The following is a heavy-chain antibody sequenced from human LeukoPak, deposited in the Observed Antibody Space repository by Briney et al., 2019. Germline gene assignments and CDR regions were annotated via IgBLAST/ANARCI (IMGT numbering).Heavy chain of an antibody. CDR1: GFTFSSHS. CDR2: ISYDGSNK. D-gene: IGHD6-19*01. J-gene: IGHJ4*02. CDR3: ARGFISSSGRAGHTDY. Sequence: PGGSLRLSCAASGFTFSSHSMNWVRQAPGKGLEWVAVISYDGSNKYYADSVKGRFTISRDNSKNTLYLQMNSLRAEDTAVYYCARGFISSSGRAGHTDYWGQGTLVTVSS. V-gene: IGHV3-30*03.